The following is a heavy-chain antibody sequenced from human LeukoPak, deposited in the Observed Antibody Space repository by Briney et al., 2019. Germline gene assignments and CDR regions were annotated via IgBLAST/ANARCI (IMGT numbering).Heavy chain of an antibody. J-gene: IGHJ4*02. CDR1: GFTFSNYW. D-gene: IGHD3-22*01. CDR2: IKQDGSEK. CDR3: ARGSGDSSGYYPGY. Sequence: GGSLRLSCAASGFTFSNYWMNWVRQAPGKGLEWVANIKQDGSEKYYVNSVKGRFTISRDNAKDSLYLQMNSLRAEDTAVYYCARGSGDSSGYYPGYWGQGTLVTVSS. V-gene: IGHV3-7*01.